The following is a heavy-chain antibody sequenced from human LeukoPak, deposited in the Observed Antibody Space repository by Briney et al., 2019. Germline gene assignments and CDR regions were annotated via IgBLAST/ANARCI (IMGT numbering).Heavy chain of an antibody. V-gene: IGHV1-69*13. J-gene: IGHJ4*02. CDR2: ITPMFGIA. CDR1: GGTFSSYE. CDR3: ARGWLAVSTVVTPYNY. D-gene: IGHD4-23*01. Sequence: ASVKVSCKASGGTFSSYEISWVRQAPGQGLEWMGGITPMFGIAKYAQKFQGRVTISAVESMSTVHMELSSLRSEDTAKYYCARGWLAVSTVVTPYNYWGQGTVVTVSS.